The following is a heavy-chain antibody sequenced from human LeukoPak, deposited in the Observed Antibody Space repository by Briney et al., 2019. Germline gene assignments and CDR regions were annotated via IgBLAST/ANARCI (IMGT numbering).Heavy chain of an antibody. CDR2: ISYDGRNK. D-gene: IGHD6-13*01. Sequence: GGSLRLSCAASGFSVSRYAMHWVRQAPGKGLEWVAVISYDGRNKYYADSVKGRLTISRDNSENTLYLQMNSLRAEDTAVYYCAREKDSSSWSSFDYWGQRTLVTVSS. J-gene: IGHJ4*02. V-gene: IGHV3-30*04. CDR1: GFSVSRYA. CDR3: AREKDSSSWSSFDY.